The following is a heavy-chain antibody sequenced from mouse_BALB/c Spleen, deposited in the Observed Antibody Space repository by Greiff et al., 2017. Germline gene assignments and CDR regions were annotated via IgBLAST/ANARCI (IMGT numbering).Heavy chain of an antibody. CDR2: INPSNGGT. J-gene: IGHJ3*01. Sequence: QVQLQQPGAELVKPGASVKLSCTASGYTFTSYYMYWVKQRPGQGLEWIGGINPSNGGTNFNEKFKSKATLTVDKSSSTAYMQLSSLTSEDSAVYYCTLGAWFAYWGQGTLVTVSA. CDR1: GYTFTSYY. CDR3: TLGAWFAY. D-gene: IGHD4-1*01. V-gene: IGHV1S81*02.